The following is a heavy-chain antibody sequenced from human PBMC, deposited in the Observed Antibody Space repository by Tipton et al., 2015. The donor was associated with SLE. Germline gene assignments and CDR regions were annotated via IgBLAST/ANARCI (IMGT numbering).Heavy chain of an antibody. CDR1: GGSFSGYY. V-gene: IGHV4-59*01. D-gene: IGHD4-17*01. Sequence: TLSLTCAVYGGSFSGYYWSWIRQPPGKGLEWIGYIYYSGSTNYNPSLKSRVTISVDTSKNQLSLKLSSVTAADTAVYYCARGAGYGDYAWGSRCIDVCGQGTTVTVSS. J-gene: IGHJ6*02. CDR2: IYYSGST. CDR3: ARGAGYGDYAWGSRCIDV.